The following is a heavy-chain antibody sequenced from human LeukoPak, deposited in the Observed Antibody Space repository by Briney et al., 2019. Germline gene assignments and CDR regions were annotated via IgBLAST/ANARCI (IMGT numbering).Heavy chain of an antibody. CDR2: MKEEGGNI. J-gene: IGHJ4*02. Sequence: PGGSLRLSCAASGFPFSTEWMGWVRQAPGKGLEWVATMKEEGGNIYYVDSVRGRFTISRDNAKNSLFLQMNSLRADDTAVYYCTRDGCSGWCHDYWGQGTLVTVSS. CDR1: GFPFSTEW. D-gene: IGHD6-19*01. CDR3: TRDGCSGWCHDY. V-gene: IGHV3-7*01.